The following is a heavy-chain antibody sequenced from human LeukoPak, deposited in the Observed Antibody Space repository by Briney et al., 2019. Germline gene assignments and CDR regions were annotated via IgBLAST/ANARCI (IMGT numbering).Heavy chain of an antibody. J-gene: IGHJ4*02. V-gene: IGHV1-2*02. D-gene: IGHD3/OR15-3a*01. CDR2: INPNSGGT. CDR3: ARGTGYHGHDY. Sequence: ASVKVSCKASGYRFISYGIAWVRQAPGQGLEWMGWINPNSGGTNYAQKFQGRVTMTRDTSISTAYMELSRLRSDDTAVYYCARGTGYHGHDYWGQGTLVTVSS. CDR1: GYRFISYG.